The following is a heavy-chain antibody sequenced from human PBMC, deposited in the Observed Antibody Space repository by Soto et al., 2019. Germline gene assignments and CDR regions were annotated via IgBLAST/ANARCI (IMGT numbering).Heavy chain of an antibody. Sequence: SETLSLTCAVYGGSFSGYYWSWIRQPPGKGLEWIGSINHSGSAYYNPSLKSRVTIFVDTSKNQFSLKLTSVTAADTALYYCARDYFDSSDYTTNWFDPWGQGTLVTVSS. CDR1: GGSFSGYY. J-gene: IGHJ5*02. CDR3: ARDYFDSSDYTTNWFDP. D-gene: IGHD3-22*01. V-gene: IGHV4-34*01. CDR2: INHSGSA.